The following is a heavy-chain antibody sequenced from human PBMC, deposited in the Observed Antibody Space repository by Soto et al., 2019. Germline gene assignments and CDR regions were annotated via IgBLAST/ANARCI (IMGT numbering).Heavy chain of an antibody. V-gene: IGHV5-51*01. CDR3: ARYGHRIGGGVSG. CDR2: IYPGDSDT. CDR1: CYGFTSYW. Sequence: GESLKISCKVSCYGFTSYWIGWLRQMPGKVLEWMGIIYPGDSDTRYSPSFQGQVTISADKSISTAYLQWSSLRASDTAIYYCARYGHRIGGGVSGWDQGSSCTVS. J-gene: IGHJ6*02. D-gene: IGHD2-8*02.